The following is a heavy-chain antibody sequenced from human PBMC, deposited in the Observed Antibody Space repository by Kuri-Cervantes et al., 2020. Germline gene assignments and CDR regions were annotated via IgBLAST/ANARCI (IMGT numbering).Heavy chain of an antibody. D-gene: IGHD5-12*01. J-gene: IGHJ4*02. CDR2: IYTSGST. Sequence: LRLSCTVSGGSINSGSSYWSWIRQPAGRGLEWIGRIYTSGSTNYNPSLKSRVTISIDTSKDQFSLKLRSVTAADTAVYYCVVTSGHSGYHWGGYWGLGTLVTVSS. CDR3: VVTSGHSGYHWGGY. CDR1: GGSINSGSSY. V-gene: IGHV4-61*02.